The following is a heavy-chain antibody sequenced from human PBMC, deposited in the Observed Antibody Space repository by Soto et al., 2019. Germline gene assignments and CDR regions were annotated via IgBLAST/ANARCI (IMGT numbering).Heavy chain of an antibody. J-gene: IGHJ5*02. D-gene: IGHD2-15*01. CDR1: GYSFTSYW. V-gene: IGHV5-51*01. Sequence: PGESLKISCKGSGYSFTSYWIGWVRQMPGKGLEWMGIIYPGDSDTRYSPSFQGQVTISADKSISTAYLQWSSLKASDTAMYYCARGGPWVAATPTYNWFDPWGQGTLVTAPQ. CDR3: ARGGPWVAATPTYNWFDP. CDR2: IYPGDSDT.